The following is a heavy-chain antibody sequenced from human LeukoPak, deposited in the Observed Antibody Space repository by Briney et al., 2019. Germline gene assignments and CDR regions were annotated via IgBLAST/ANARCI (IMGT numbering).Heavy chain of an antibody. CDR1: GFTFSSYA. D-gene: IGHD3-22*01. Sequence: GGSLRPSCAASGFTFSSYALSWVRQAPGKGLEWVSAISGSGGSTYYADSVKGRFTISRDNSKNTLYLQMNSLRAEDTAVYYCAKDHRDYYDSSGYPPFDAFDIWGQGTMVTVSS. J-gene: IGHJ3*02. CDR2: ISGSGGST. CDR3: AKDHRDYYDSSGYPPFDAFDI. V-gene: IGHV3-23*01.